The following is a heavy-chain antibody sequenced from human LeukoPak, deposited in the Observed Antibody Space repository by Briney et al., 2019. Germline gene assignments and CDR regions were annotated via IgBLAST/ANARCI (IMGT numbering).Heavy chain of an antibody. CDR3: ARRGDGGRSFDY. D-gene: IGHD4-23*01. Sequence: PGGSLRLSCAASGFTFSNYWMSWVRQAPGKGLEWVSLIYGGGSTYYADSVKGRFTISRDNSKNTLYLQVNSLRAEDTAVYYCARRGDGGRSFDYWGQGTLVTVSS. J-gene: IGHJ4*02. CDR2: IYGGGST. V-gene: IGHV3-53*01. CDR1: GFTFSNYW.